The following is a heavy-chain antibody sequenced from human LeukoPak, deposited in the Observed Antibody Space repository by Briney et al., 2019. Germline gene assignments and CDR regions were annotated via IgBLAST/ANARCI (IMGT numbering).Heavy chain of an antibody. CDR1: GGSISSYY. V-gene: IGHV4-4*07. J-gene: IGHJ6*03. CDR2: IYTSGST. Sequence: PSETLSLTCTVSGGSISSYYWSWIRQPAGKGLEWIGRIYTSGSTNYNPSLKSRVTMSVDTSKNQFSLKLSSVTAADTAVYYCARGRGSSSSSSGGKYYYYMDVWGKGTTVTVSS. D-gene: IGHD6-13*01. CDR3: ARGRGSSSSSSGGKYYYYMDV.